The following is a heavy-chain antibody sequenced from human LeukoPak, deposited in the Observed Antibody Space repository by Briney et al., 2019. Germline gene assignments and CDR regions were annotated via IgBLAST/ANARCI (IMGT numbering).Heavy chain of an antibody. CDR1: GFTFSSYA. D-gene: IGHD3-22*01. Sequence: GGSLRLSCAASGFTFSSYAMSWVRQAPGKGLEWVSVIYRGGSANYADSVKGRFTISRDNSKNTLYLQMNSLRVEDTAVYYCARETFYYYDSSGYYGIFDYWGQGTLVTVSS. CDR3: ARETFYYYDSSGYYGIFDY. J-gene: IGHJ4*02. CDR2: IYRGGSA. V-gene: IGHV3-66*01.